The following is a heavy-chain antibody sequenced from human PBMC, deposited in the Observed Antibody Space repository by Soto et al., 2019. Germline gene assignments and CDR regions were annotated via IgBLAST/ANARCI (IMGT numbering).Heavy chain of an antibody. CDR3: ARERYYYGSGSYFSPSTPTAFDI. D-gene: IGHD3-10*01. CDR1: GGTFSSYA. J-gene: IGHJ3*02. V-gene: IGHV1-69*13. Sequence: SVKVSCKASGGTFSSYAISWVRQAPGQGLEWMGGIIPIFGTANYAQKFQGRVTITADESTSTAYMELSSLRSEDTAVYYCARERYYYGSGSYFSPSTPTAFDIWGQGTMVTVSS. CDR2: IIPIFGTA.